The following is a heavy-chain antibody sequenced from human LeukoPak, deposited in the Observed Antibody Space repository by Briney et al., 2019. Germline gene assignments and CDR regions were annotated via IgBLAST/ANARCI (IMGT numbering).Heavy chain of an antibody. Sequence: GGSLRLSCAASGFTFSSYAMSWVRQAPGKGLDWDSAISGSGGSTYYADSVKGRFTISRDNSKNTLYLQMNSLRAEDTAVYYCAKFSAAGPETPFDYWGQGTLVTVSS. CDR1: GFTFSSYA. J-gene: IGHJ4*02. V-gene: IGHV3-23*01. CDR2: ISGSGGST. D-gene: IGHD6-13*01. CDR3: AKFSAAGPETPFDY.